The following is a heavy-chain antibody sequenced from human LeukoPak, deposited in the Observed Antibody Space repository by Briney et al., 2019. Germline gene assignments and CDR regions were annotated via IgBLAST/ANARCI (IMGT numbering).Heavy chain of an antibody. V-gene: IGHV3-64*01. CDR3: ARWFTSGRGFFDY. CDR1: GFTFSSYA. Sequence: GGSLRLSCAASGFTFSSYAMHWVRQAPGKGLEYVSAISSNGGSTYYANSVKGRFTISRDNSKNTLYLQMGSLRAEDMAVYYCARWFTSGRGFFDYWGQGILVTVSS. CDR2: ISSNGGST. D-gene: IGHD6-19*01. J-gene: IGHJ4*02.